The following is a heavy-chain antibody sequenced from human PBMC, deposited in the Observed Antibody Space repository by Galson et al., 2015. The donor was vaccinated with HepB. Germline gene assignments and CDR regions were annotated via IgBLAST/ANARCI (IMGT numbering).Heavy chain of an antibody. V-gene: IGHV3-23*01. Sequence: SLRLSCAASGFTFGSYAMAWVRQAPGKGLEWVSGISFSGGSTYYADSVKGRFTISRDNSKNTLYLQMNSLRAGDTAAYYCAKGTTVTTYYNYFDYWGQGTLVTVSS. CDR3: AKGTTVTTYYNYFDY. CDR1: GFTFGSYA. CDR2: ISFSGGST. J-gene: IGHJ4*02. D-gene: IGHD4-17*01.